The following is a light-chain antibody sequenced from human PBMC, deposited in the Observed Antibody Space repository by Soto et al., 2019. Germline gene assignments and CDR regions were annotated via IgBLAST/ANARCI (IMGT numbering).Light chain of an antibody. CDR1: SSDVGGYDY. CDR2: DVS. CDR3: SSYTNRDTLI. J-gene: IGLJ2*01. V-gene: IGLV2-14*01. Sequence: QSVLTQPASVSGSPGQSITISCTGTSSDVGGYDYVSWYRQHPGEAPKLMIYDVSNWPSGVSDRFSGSKSGNTASLTISGLQAEDEADYYCSSYTNRDTLIFAGGTKLTVL.